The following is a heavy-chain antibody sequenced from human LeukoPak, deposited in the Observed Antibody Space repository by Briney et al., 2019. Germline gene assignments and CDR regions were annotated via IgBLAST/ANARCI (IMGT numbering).Heavy chain of an antibody. V-gene: IGHV3-30*02. CDR1: EFTFSNYW. CDR2: IRYDGSNK. Sequence: GGSLRLSCAASEFTFSNYWMNWVRQAPGKGLEWVAFIRYDGSNKYYADSVKGRFTISRDNSKNTLYLQMNSLRAEDTAVYYCAKVSGWLQLEARYYYYYYMDVWGKGTTVTISS. D-gene: IGHD5-24*01. CDR3: AKVSGWLQLEARYYYYYYMDV. J-gene: IGHJ6*03.